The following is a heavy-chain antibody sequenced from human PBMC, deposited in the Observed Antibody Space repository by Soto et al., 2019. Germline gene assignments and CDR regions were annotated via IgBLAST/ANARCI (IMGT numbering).Heavy chain of an antibody. CDR3: ASSSPYGMDV. CDR2: IYYSGNT. Sequence: QVQLQESGPGLVKPSQTLSLTCSVSGGSISSGYYYWSWIRQPPGKGLEWIGNIYYSGNTYYNPSLKSRLIISIDTSKNQFSLKVGSGTAGDTAVYNCASSSPYGMDVWGQGTTVTVSS. V-gene: IGHV4-30-4*01. J-gene: IGHJ6*02. CDR1: GGSISSGYYY.